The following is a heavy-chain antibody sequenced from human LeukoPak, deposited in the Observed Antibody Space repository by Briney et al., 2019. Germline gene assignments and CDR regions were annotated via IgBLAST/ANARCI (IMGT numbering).Heavy chain of an antibody. CDR1: GFTFSTYW. Sequence: PGGSLRLSCAVSGFTFSTYWMSWVRQAPGKGLEWLSAFTGRPGRTYYADSVRGRFTISRDTSKNTLFLEMSSLRVEDTAIYFCAKDHLLCTSTSCYIDYFDSWGQGTLVTVSS. V-gene: IGHV3-23*01. D-gene: IGHD2-2*02. CDR2: FTGRPGRT. CDR3: AKDHLLCTSTSCYIDYFDS. J-gene: IGHJ4*02.